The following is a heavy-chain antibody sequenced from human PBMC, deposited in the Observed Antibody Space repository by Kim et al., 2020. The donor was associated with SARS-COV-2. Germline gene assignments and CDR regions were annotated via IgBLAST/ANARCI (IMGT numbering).Heavy chain of an antibody. J-gene: IGHJ4*02. CDR1: GFTFSTYA. CDR2: ISGSGINT. Sequence: GGSLRLSCAASGFTFSTYAMRWVRQAPGKGLEWVSSISGSGINTHFADSVKGRFTISRDNSMNTLYLQMNSLRTEDTALYYCAKSLRAAAGTGAFDLWGQGTLVTVSS. CDR3: AKSLRAAAGTGAFDL. D-gene: IGHD6-13*01. V-gene: IGHV3-23*01.